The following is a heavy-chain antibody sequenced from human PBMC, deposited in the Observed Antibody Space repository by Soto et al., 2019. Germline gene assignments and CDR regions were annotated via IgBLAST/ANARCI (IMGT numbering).Heavy chain of an antibody. D-gene: IGHD1-1*01. CDR2: LSYSGTT. J-gene: IGHJ5*02. CDR1: GGSTTSSGYY. CDR3: AATTMPTVGIWFEP. Sequence: PSETLSLTCSVSGGSTTSSGYYWGRIRQPPGKGLEWIGTLSYSGTTNYNPSLRSRLIISADTSKNRFSLRLTSVTAADTAMYYCAATTMPTVGIWFEPWGQGILVTVSS. V-gene: IGHV4-39*01.